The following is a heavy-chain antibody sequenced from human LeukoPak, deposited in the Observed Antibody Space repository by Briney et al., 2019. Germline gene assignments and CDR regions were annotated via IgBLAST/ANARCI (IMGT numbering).Heavy chain of an antibody. V-gene: IGHV1-69*13. CDR2: IIPIFGTA. CDR3: ARATQNRYCSSTKCWFDP. CDR1: GYTFTGYY. Sequence: SVKVSCKASGYTFTGYYMHWVRQAPGQGLEWMGWIIPIFGTANYAQKFQGRVTITADESTSTAYMELSSLRSEDTAVYYCARATQNRYCSSTKCWFDPWGQGTLVTVSS. D-gene: IGHD2-2*01. J-gene: IGHJ5*02.